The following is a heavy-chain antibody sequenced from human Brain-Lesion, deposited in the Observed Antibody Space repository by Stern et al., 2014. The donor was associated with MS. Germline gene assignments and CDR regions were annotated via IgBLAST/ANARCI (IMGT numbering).Heavy chain of an antibody. V-gene: IGHV5-51*03. CDR3: ARSPATPSGYDRFDY. CDR2: IFPRDSNT. D-gene: IGHD5-12*01. Sequence: EVQLEESGAEVKKPGESLKISCEASGYLFDDYWIGWVRQMSGRGLELVAIIFPRDSNTRYSPSVQGQGTISADKSISTAYLQWSTQKASDPAMYYCARSPATPSGYDRFDYWGQGALVTVSS. J-gene: IGHJ4*02. CDR1: GYLFDDYW.